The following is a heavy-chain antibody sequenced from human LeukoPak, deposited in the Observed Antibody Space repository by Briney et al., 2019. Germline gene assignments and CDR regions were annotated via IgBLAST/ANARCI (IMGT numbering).Heavy chain of an antibody. V-gene: IGHV3-72*01. CDR1: GFTFSDHY. D-gene: IGHD2-2*01. CDR3: VRGASSASPQYFYGLDV. Sequence: GGSLRLSCAASGFTFSDHYMDWVRQAPGKGLEWIGRTRNKASSYTTEYAASVKGRFSVSRDDSKNSLYLQMNSLKTEDTAVYYCVRGASSASPQYFYGLDVWGQGTTVTVSS. J-gene: IGHJ6*02. CDR2: TRNKASSYTT.